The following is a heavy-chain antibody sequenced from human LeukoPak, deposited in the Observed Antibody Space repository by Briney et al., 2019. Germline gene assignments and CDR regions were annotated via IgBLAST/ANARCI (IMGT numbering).Heavy chain of an antibody. CDR2: IGAGGTFT. V-gene: IGHV3-23*01. Sequence: GGSLRLSCTASGFTFSSYAMNWVRQAPGKGLEWVSGIGAGGTFTYYADSVKGRFTISRDNGKNSLFLQMNGLRAEDTAVYYCARVPPHRWLQLLADYWGQGTLVTVSS. D-gene: IGHD5-24*01. J-gene: IGHJ4*02. CDR3: ARVPPHRWLQLLADY. CDR1: GFTFSSYA.